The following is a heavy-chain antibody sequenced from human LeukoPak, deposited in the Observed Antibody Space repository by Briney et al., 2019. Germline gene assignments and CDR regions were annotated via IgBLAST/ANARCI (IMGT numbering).Heavy chain of an antibody. CDR3: ARDNIAAAGIFDPVGWFDP. J-gene: IGHJ5*02. CDR1: GYTFTGYY. D-gene: IGHD6-13*01. CDR2: INPNSGGT. V-gene: IGHV1-2*02. Sequence: ASVKVSCKASGYTFTGYYMHWVRQAPGQGLEWMGWINPNSGGTNYAQKFQGRVTMTRDTSISIAYMELSRLRSDDTAVYYCARDNIAAAGIFDPVGWFDPWGQGTLVTVSS.